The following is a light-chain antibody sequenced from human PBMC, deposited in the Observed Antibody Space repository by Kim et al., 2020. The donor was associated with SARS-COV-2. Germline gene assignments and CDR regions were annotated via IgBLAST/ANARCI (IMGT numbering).Light chain of an antibody. CDR3: QTWDSSTAV. Sequence: SSELTQPPSVSVSPGQTASITCSGDNLGDKYACWYQQKPGQSPLLVIHQDNKRPSGIPERFSGSNSGNTATLTISGTQAMDEADYYCQTWDSSTAVFGGGTQLTVL. CDR2: QDN. V-gene: IGLV3-1*01. J-gene: IGLJ2*01. CDR1: NLGDKY.